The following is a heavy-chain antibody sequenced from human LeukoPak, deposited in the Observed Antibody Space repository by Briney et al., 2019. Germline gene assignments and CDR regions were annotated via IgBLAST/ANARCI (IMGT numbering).Heavy chain of an antibody. CDR3: AKDPMVVVVSKFDY. CDR2: ISGSGGST. D-gene: IGHD3-22*01. CDR1: GFTFSSYA. V-gene: IGHV3-23*01. Sequence: GGSLRLSCAASGFTFSSYAMSWVRQAPGKGLEWVSAISGSGGSTHYADSVKGRVTISRDNSKNTLYLQMNSLRAEDTAVYYCAKDPMVVVVSKFDYWGQGTLVTVSS. J-gene: IGHJ4*02.